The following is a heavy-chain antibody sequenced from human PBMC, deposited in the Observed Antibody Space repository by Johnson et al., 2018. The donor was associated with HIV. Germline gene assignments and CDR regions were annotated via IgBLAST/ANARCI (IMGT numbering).Heavy chain of an antibody. Sequence: QVQLVESGGGVVQPGRSLRLSCAASGFTFSSYAMHWVRQAPGKGLEWVAVISYDGSNKYYADSVKGRFTISRDNSKNTLYLQMNSLRVEDTAVYYCARYPIRDDAFDVWGQGTMVTVSS. CDR2: ISYDGSNK. CDR3: ARYPIRDDAFDV. V-gene: IGHV3-30-3*01. CDR1: GFTFSSYA. J-gene: IGHJ3*01. D-gene: IGHD5-12*01.